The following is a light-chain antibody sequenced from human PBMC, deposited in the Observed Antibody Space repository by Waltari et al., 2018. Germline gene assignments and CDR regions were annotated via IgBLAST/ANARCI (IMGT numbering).Light chain of an antibody. Sequence: QSALPQPASVSGSPGQSITSSCIGTSSDVGASYSGSCYQQHPGKAPKLLIYDVNRRPSGVSNRFSGSKSCSPASLTISGLQAEDEADYYCSSYTTTSTLVFGGGTKVTVL. J-gene: IGLJ2*01. CDR1: SSDVGASYS. V-gene: IGLV2-14*01. CDR3: SSYTTTSTLV. CDR2: DVN.